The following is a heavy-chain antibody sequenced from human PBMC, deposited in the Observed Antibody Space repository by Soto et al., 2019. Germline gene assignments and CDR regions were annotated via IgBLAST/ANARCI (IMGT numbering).Heavy chain of an antibody. J-gene: IGHJ5*01. D-gene: IGHD3-22*01. CDR2: INHSGST. V-gene: IGHV4-34*01. Sequence: PSETLSLTCAVYGGSFSGYYWSWIRQPPGKGLEWIGEINHSGSTNYNPSLKSRVTISVDSSKNQFSLNLTSVSAADTAVYYCSRLGGFYQSLDSWGQRTLVTVSS. CDR3: SRLGGFYQSLDS. CDR1: GGSFSGYY.